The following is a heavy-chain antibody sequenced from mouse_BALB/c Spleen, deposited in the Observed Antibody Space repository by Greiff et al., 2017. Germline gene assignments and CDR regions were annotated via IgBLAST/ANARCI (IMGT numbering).Heavy chain of an antibody. Sequence: VQLKESGPGLVKPSQSLSLTCTVTGYSITSDYAWNWIRQFPGNKLEWMGYISYSGSTSYNPSLKSRISITRDTSKNQFFLQLNSVTTEDTATYYCAREGNYAMDYWGQGTSVTVSS. CDR1: GYSITSDYA. J-gene: IGHJ4*01. CDR2: ISYSGST. V-gene: IGHV3-2*02. CDR3: AREGNYAMDY.